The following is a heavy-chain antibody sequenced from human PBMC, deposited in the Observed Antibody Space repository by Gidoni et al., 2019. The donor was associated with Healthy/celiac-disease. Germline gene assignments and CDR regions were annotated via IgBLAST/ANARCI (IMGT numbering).Heavy chain of an antibody. CDR2: IIPIFGTA. J-gene: IGHJ6*01. Sequence: QVQLVQSGAEVKKPGSSVKVSCKASGGTFSSYAISWVRQAPGQGLEWMGGIIPIFGTANYAQKFQGRVTITADESTSTAYMELSSLRSEDTAVYYCARDRRYDFWSGYPYYYYYYGMDVWGPRDHGHRLL. CDR3: ARDRRYDFWSGYPYYYYYYGMDV. CDR1: GGTFSSYA. D-gene: IGHD3-3*01. V-gene: IGHV1-69*01.